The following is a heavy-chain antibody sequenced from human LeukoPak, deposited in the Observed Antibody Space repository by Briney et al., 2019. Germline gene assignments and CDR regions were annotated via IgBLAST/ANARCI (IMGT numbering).Heavy chain of an antibody. CDR3: ARVLGIVVVPAATDY. CDR2: ISSSSSYI. J-gene: IGHJ4*02. CDR1: GFTFSSYS. V-gene: IGHV3-21*01. Sequence: GGSLRLSCAASGFTFSSYSMNWVRQAPGNGLEWVSSISSSSSYIYYADSVKGRFTISRDNAKNSLYLQMNSLRAEDTAVYYCARVLGIVVVPAATDYWGQGTLVTVSS. D-gene: IGHD2-2*03.